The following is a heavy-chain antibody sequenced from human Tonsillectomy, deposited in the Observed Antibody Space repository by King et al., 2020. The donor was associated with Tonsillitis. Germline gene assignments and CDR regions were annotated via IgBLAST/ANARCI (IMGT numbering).Heavy chain of an antibody. V-gene: IGHV1-8*01. CDR1: GYTFTSYD. J-gene: IGHJ6*02. CDR2: INPNSGNT. Sequence: VQLVQSGAEVKKPGASVKVSCKASGYTFTSYDINWVRQATGQGLEWMGWINPNSGNTCYAQKFQGRVTMTRNTSTSTAYMELSSLRSEDTAVYYCARGPIAASSYYYGMDVWGQGTTVTVSS. D-gene: IGHD6-13*01. CDR3: ARGPIAASSYYYGMDV.